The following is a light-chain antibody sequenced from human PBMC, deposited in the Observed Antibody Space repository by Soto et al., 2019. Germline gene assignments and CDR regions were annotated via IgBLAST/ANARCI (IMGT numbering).Light chain of an antibody. CDR2: EVI. Sequence: QSALTQPPSASGSPGQSVTISCTGSRSDIGDSNYVSWYQQHPRKAPKLIISEVINRPSGFPDRFSSSKSGNTASLTISGLQAEDEADYYCAYKASSSRHVVFGGGTKLTVL. CDR3: AYKASSSRHVV. V-gene: IGLV2-8*01. J-gene: IGLJ2*01. CDR1: RSDIGDSNY.